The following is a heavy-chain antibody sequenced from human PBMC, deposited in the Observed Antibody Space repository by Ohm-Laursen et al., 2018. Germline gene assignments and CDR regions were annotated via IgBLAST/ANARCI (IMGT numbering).Heavy chain of an antibody. Sequence: GTLSLTCTISGGAISSYYWSWIRQPAGKGLEWIGRINISGTNYNPSLKSRVTMSVDTSKNQFSLNLSSVTAADTAVYYCARDPRRLLWFGESTLEYGMGVWGQGTTVTVSS. D-gene: IGHD3-10*01. V-gene: IGHV4-4*07. J-gene: IGHJ6*02. CDR2: INISGT. CDR3: ARDPRRLLWFGESTLEYGMGV. CDR1: GGAISSYY.